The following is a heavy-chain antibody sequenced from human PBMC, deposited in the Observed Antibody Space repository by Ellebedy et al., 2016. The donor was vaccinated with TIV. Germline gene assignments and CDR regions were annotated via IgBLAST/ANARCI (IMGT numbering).Heavy chain of an antibody. Sequence: GESLKISCAASGFTFSNYGMYWVRQAPGKGLECVAIIWYDGSNEYYADSVKGRFTISRDNSKNTLYLQMNSLRAEDSAVYYCARNDEYRFDYWGQGALVTVSS. CDR1: GFTFSNYG. V-gene: IGHV3-33*01. CDR3: ARNDEYRFDY. J-gene: IGHJ4*02. D-gene: IGHD2/OR15-2a*01. CDR2: IWYDGSNE.